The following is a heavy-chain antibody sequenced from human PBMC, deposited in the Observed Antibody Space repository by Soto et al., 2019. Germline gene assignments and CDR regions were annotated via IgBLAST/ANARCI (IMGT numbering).Heavy chain of an antibody. D-gene: IGHD2-8*01. CDR2: IRSKAYGGTT. J-gene: IGHJ5*02. CDR3: TRSPPSMVYARWFDP. V-gene: IGHV3-49*03. CDR1: GFTFGDYA. Sequence: GGSPRLSCTASGFTFGDYAMSWFRQAPGKGLEWVGFIRSKAYGGTTEYAASVKGRFTISRDDSKSIAYLQMNSLKTEDTAVYYCTRSPPSMVYARWFDPWGQGTLVTVSS.